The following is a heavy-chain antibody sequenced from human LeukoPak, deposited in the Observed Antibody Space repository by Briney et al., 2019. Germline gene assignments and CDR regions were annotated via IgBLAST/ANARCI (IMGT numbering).Heavy chain of an antibody. CDR3: ARPGGDILTGYKYYFDY. D-gene: IGHD3-9*01. J-gene: IGHJ4*02. CDR1: GFSFSSYH. V-gene: IGHV3-48*01. CDR2: ISSGSNSL. Sequence: PGGSLRLSCAASGFSFSSYHMNWVRQAPGKGLEWVSYISSGSNSLNYAASVKGRFTISRDNAKNSLYLQMNSLRAEDTAVYYCARPGGDILTGYKYYFDYWGQGTLVTVSS.